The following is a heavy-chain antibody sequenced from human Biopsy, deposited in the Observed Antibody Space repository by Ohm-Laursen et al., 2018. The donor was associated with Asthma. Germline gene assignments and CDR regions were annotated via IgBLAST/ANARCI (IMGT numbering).Heavy chain of an antibody. CDR2: ISVYNGNT. Sequence: SVKVSCKPSSYTFNSAGITWVRQAPGQGLEWMGWISVYNGNTKVAQKLQDRVTMITDTSTSTAYMELRSLRSDDTAVYFCARAVDYSHYYGIDVWGQGTTVTVS. D-gene: IGHD3-10*01. J-gene: IGHJ6*02. CDR3: ARAVDYSHYYGIDV. V-gene: IGHV1-18*01. CDR1: SYTFNSAG.